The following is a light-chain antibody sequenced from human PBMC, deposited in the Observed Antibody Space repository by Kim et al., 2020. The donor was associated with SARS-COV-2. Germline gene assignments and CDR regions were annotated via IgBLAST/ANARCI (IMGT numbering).Light chain of an antibody. CDR2: DAS. J-gene: IGKJ4*01. V-gene: IGKV3-11*01. Sequence: LSPRDRATLSCRTSQSISIHLAWYQQKPGQAPRLVISDASNRATGIPARFSGSGSGTDFTLTISSLEPEDFAVYYCQQRNSWPLTFGGGTKVDIK. CDR1: QSISIH. CDR3: QQRNSWPLT.